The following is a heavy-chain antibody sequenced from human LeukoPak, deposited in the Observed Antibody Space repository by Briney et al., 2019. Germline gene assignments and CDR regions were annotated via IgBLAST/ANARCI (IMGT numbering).Heavy chain of an antibody. D-gene: IGHD3-16*02. V-gene: IGHV4-39*07. J-gene: IGHJ5*02. Sequence: PSQTLSLTCTVSGGSISRTTYYWSWIRQTPGKGLEWIGSIYYSGSTYYNPSLKSRVTISVDTSKNQFSLKLSSVTAADTAVYYCASELYDYVWGSYRSPLYNWFDPWGQGTLVTVSS. CDR2: IYYSGST. CDR1: GGSISRTTYY. CDR3: ASELYDYVWGSYRSPLYNWFDP.